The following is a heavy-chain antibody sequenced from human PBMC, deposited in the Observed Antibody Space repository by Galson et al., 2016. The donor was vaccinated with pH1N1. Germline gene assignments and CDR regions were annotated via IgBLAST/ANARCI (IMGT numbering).Heavy chain of an antibody. CDR3: IRDPGRLRDW. CDR1: GYTFTRYY. Sequence: SVKVSCKVSGYTFTRYYFHWVRQAPGQGLEWMGVIDPSVGGTTYAQKFQTVFTMTRDTATSTVYMELSGLKSEDTAVYYCIRDPGRLRDWWGQGTPVTVSS. V-gene: IGHV1-46*03. CDR2: IDPSVGGT. J-gene: IGHJ4*02.